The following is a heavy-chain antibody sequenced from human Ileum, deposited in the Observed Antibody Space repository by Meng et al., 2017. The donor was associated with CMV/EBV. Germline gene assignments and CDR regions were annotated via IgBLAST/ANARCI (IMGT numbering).Heavy chain of an antibody. D-gene: IGHD3-22*01. J-gene: IGHJ4*02. CDR3: ARGVNYYPISGYKYYDQ. Sequence: VQLQESGPGLVKPSPTPSLTCTVLGGSISSGYYYWSWIRQSPGKGLEWIGYIYYSGSTYYNPSLKSRLIISVDTSKNQFSLKLSSVTAADTAVYFCARGVNYYPISGYKYYDQWGQGTLVTVSS. CDR1: GGSISSGYYY. V-gene: IGHV4-30-4*08. CDR2: IYYSGST.